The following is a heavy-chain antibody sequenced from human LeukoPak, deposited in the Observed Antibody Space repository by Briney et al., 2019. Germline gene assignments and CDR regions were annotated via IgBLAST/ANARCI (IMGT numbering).Heavy chain of an antibody. CDR3: ARDIGGGARFDY. D-gene: IGHD4-23*01. CDR1: GGSISSGGYY. Sequence: SETLSLTCTVSGGSISSGGYYWSWIRQHPGKGLEWIGYIYYSGSTYYNPSLKSRVTTSVDTSKNQFSLKLSSVTAADTAVYYCARDIGGGARFDYWGQGTLVTVSS. CDR2: IYYSGST. V-gene: IGHV4-31*03. J-gene: IGHJ4*02.